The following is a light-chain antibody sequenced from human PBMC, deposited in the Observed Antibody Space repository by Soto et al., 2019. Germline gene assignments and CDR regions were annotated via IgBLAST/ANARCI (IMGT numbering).Light chain of an antibody. CDR3: SSHSRTSTVV. CDR2: DVA. CDR1: RSDLGGYNY. J-gene: IGLJ2*01. V-gene: IGLV2-14*03. Sequence: QSVLTQPASVSGSPGHSITIPCTGTRSDLGGYNYVSWYQQHPDKAPKLIIYDVASRPSGVSDRFSGSKSGNTASLTISGLQPEDEGDYHCSSHSRTSTVVFGGGTKLTVL.